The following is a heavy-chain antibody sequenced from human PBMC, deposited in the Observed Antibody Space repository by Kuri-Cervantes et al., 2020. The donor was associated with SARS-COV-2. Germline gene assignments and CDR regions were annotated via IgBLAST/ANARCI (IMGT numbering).Heavy chain of an antibody. CDR1: GFTFSSYS. Sequence: GESLKISCAASGFTFSSYSMNWVRQAPGKGLEWVSYISNSSSTIYYTDSVKGRFTISRDNAKNSLYLQMNGLRAEDTALYHCARESIAGFDYWGQGTLVTVSS. J-gene: IGHJ4*02. CDR2: ISNSSSTI. D-gene: IGHD2-21*01. CDR3: ARESIAGFDY. V-gene: IGHV3-48*01.